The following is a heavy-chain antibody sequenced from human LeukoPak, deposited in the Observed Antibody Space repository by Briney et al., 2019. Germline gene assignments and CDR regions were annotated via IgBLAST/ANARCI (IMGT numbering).Heavy chain of an antibody. CDR1: GFTFSSYA. CDR3: AKDSRYSIQSPYAY. Sequence: PGGSLRLSCAASGFTFSSYAMSWVRQAPGKGLEWVSAISGSGGSTYYADSVKGRFTISRDNSKNTLYLQMNSLRAEDTAVYYCAKDSRYSIQSPYAYWGQGTLVTVSS. D-gene: IGHD6-13*01. J-gene: IGHJ4*02. CDR2: ISGSGGST. V-gene: IGHV3-23*01.